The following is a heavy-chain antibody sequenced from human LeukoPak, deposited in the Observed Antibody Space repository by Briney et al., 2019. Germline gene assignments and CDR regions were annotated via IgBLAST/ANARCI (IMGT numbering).Heavy chain of an antibody. V-gene: IGHV4-30-4*08. CDR2: IYYSGST. CDR1: GGSISSGDYY. D-gene: IGHD3-3*01. CDR3: ARDSVVTEFWSGYHTFPSDV. J-gene: IGHJ6*04. Sequence: SETLSLTCTVSGGSISSGDYYWSWIRQPPGNGLEWIGYIYYSGSTYYNPSLKSRVTISVDTSKNQFSLKLSSVTAADTAVYSCARDSVVTEFWSGYHTFPSDVWGKGTTVTVSS.